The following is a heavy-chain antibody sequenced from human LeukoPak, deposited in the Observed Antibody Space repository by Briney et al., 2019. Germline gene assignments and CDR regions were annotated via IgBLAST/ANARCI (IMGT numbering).Heavy chain of an antibody. D-gene: IGHD4-17*01. Sequence: GGSLRLSCAASGFTFSNYGMHWVRQAPGKGLDWVAFIHYDGSNKYYADSVKGRFTISRDDSKNTLYLQMNSLRAEDTAVYYCAKAASKRTDYGDYAFYYYMDVWGKGTTVTVSS. CDR1: GFTFSNYG. J-gene: IGHJ6*03. CDR2: IHYDGSNK. V-gene: IGHV3-30*02. CDR3: AKAASKRTDYGDYAFYYYMDV.